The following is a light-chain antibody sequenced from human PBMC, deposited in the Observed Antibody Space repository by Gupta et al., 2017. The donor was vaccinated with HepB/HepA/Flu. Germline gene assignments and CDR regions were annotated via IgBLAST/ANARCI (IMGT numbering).Light chain of an antibody. Sequence: QSALTQPASVSGSPGQSITISCTGTSSDVGGYNYVSWYQQRPGKAPKLMIYDVSNRPSGVSNRFSGSKSGNTASLTISVLQAEDEADYYCSSYTSSSTPYVFGTGTKVTVL. CDR1: SSDVGGYNY. CDR2: DVS. CDR3: SSYTSSSTPYV. J-gene: IGLJ1*01. V-gene: IGLV2-14*03.